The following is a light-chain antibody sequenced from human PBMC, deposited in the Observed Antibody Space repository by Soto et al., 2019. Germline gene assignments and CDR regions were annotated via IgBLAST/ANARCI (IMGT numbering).Light chain of an antibody. CDR2: GAS. CDR3: QQSGRP. CDR1: QSLTSDY. Sequence: EIVLTQSPGTLSLSPGERATLSCRASQSLTSDYLVWYQQKPGQTPRLLIHGASSRATGIPDRFSGSGSGTDFTLTISRLEPDDSAVYYCQQSGRPFGQGTKVEIK. J-gene: IGKJ1*01. V-gene: IGKV3-20*01.